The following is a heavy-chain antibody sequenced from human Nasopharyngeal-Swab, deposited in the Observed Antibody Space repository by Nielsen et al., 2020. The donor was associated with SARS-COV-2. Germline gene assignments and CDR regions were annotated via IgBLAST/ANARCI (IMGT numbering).Heavy chain of an antibody. CDR2: ITPIFGTA. CDR1: GGTFSSYA. D-gene: IGHD6-6*01. Sequence: SVKVSCKAFGGTFSSYAISWVRQAPGQGLEWMGGITPIFGTANYAQKFQGRVTITADESTSTAYMELSSLRSEDTAVYYCARRPYSSSSGDYYYGMDVWGQGTTVTVSS. CDR3: ARRPYSSSSGDYYYGMDV. J-gene: IGHJ6*02. V-gene: IGHV1-69*13.